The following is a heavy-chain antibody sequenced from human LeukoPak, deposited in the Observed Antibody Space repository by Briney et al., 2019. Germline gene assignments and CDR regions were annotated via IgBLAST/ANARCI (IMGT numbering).Heavy chain of an antibody. CDR2: ISYDGSNK. D-gene: IGHD3-3*01. V-gene: IGHV3-30*04. J-gene: IGHJ6*02. CDR3: ARDGTYYDFWSGYPYYYYGMDV. Sequence: GGSLRLSCAASGFTFSSYAMHWVRQAPGKGLEWVAVISYDGSNKYYADSVKGRFTISRDNSKNTLYLQMNSLRAVDTAVYYCARDGTYYDFWSGYPYYYYGMDVWGQGTTVTVSS. CDR1: GFTFSSYA.